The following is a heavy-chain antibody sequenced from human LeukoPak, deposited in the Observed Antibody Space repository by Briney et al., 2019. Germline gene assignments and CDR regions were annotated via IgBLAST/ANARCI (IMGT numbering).Heavy chain of an antibody. V-gene: IGHV3-23*01. CDR2: ISGSGGST. D-gene: IGHD3-22*01. CDR1: RFTFSSYA. CDR3: ARGGYYYPFDY. Sequence: GGSLRLSCAASRFTFSSYAMSWVSQAPGKGLEWVSAISGSGGSTYYADSVKGRFTISRDNSKNTLYLQMNSLRAEDTAVYYCARGGYYYPFDYWGQGTLVTVSS. J-gene: IGHJ4*02.